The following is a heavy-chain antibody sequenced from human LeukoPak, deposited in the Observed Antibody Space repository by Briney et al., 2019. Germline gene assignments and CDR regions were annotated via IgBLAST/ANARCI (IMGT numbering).Heavy chain of an antibody. D-gene: IGHD3-9*01. J-gene: IGHJ4*02. CDR2: INPNSGGT. CDR3: VPSSDWYYFDY. V-gene: IGHV1-2*02. Sequence: ASVKVSCKASGYTFTVYYMHWVRPAPGQGLEWMGWINPNSGGTNYAQKFQGRVTMTRDTSISTAYMELSRLTSDDTAVYYCVPSSDWYYFDYWGQGTQVTVSS. CDR1: GYTFTVYY.